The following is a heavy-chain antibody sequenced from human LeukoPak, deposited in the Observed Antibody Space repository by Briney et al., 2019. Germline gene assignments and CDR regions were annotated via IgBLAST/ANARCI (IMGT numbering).Heavy chain of an antibody. CDR3: ARDPAGMATIKLPYFDY. D-gene: IGHD5-24*01. Sequence: PSETLSLTCTVSGYSISSGYYWGWIRQPPGKGLEWIGSIYHSGSTYYNPSLKSRVTISVDTSKNQFSLKLSSVTAADTAVYYCARDPAGMATIKLPYFDYWGQGTLVTVSS. J-gene: IGHJ4*02. CDR1: GYSISSGYY. V-gene: IGHV4-38-2*02. CDR2: IYHSGST.